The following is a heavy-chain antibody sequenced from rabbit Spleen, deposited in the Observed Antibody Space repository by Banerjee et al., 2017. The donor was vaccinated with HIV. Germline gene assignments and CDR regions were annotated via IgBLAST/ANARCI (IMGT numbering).Heavy chain of an antibody. D-gene: IGHD4-2*01. CDR3: ARDSAGREDFNL. CDR2: IDVIKSGNT. V-gene: IGHV1S45*01. CDR1: GLDFSDNYW. Sequence: QEHLVESGGDLVKPGASLALTCKASGLDFSDNYWICWVRQAPGKGLEWIACIDVIKSGNTYYASWAKGRFTISKTSSTTVTLQMTSLTAADTATYFCARDSAGREDFNLWGPGTLVTVS. J-gene: IGHJ4*01.